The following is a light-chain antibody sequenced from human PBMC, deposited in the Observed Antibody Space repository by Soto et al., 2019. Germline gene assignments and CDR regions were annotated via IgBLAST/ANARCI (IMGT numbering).Light chain of an antibody. J-gene: IGKJ1*01. Sequence: AIQLTQSPSSLSASVGDRVTITCRASTGIRTDLSWYQQNPGKVPKVLIYAATSLHSGVPSRFSGSGSGTDFTLTISSLQPEDFATYYCLQDYNYPWTFGQGTKVDIK. CDR2: AAT. V-gene: IGKV1-6*01. CDR3: LQDYNYPWT. CDR1: TGIRTD.